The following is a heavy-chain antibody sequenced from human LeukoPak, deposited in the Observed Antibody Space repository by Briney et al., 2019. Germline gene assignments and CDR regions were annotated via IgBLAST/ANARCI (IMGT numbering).Heavy chain of an antibody. V-gene: IGHV3-66*01. CDR2: IYSGGST. Sequence: GGSLRLSCAASGFTVSSNYMSWVRQAPGKGLEWVSVIYSGGSTYYADSVKGRFTISRDNSKNTLYLQMNSLRAEDTAVYYCARDVPYSSGWYPLYYYYYGMDVWGQGTTVTVSS. CDR3: ARDVPYSSGWYPLYYYYYGMDV. D-gene: IGHD6-19*01. J-gene: IGHJ6*02. CDR1: GFTVSSNY.